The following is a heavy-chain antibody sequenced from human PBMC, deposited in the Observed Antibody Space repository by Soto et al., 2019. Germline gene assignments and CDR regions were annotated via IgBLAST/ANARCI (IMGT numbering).Heavy chain of an antibody. CDR1: GGSISSGAYY. V-gene: IGHV4-39*07. Sequence: SETLSLTCTVSGGSISSGAYYWSWIRHPPGKGLEWIGEINHSGSTNYNPSLKSRVTISVDTSKNQFSLKLSSVTAADTAVYYCAHRRFTGPYYYYYYGMDVWGQGTTVTVSS. D-gene: IGHD3-3*01. CDR3: AHRRFTGPYYYYYYGMDV. J-gene: IGHJ6*02. CDR2: INHSGST.